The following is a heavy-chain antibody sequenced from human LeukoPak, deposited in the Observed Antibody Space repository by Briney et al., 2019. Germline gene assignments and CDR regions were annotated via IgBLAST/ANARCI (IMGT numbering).Heavy chain of an antibody. CDR3: ARDLGGNSFDY. Sequence: ASVKVSCKASGYTFTDYYMHWVRQAPGQGLEWMGWIKPGSGGTNYAQKFKGRVTMTRDMSISTAYMELSSLRSDDTAVYYCARDLGGNSFDYWGQGTLVTVSS. J-gene: IGHJ4*02. V-gene: IGHV1-2*02. D-gene: IGHD4-23*01. CDR1: GYTFTDYY. CDR2: IKPGSGGT.